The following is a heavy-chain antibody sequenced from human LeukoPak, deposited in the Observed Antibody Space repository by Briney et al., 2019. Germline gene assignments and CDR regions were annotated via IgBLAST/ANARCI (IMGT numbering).Heavy chain of an antibody. D-gene: IGHD2-15*01. CDR2: INTHNGYS. J-gene: IGHJ4*02. CDR1: GYTFTSSG. CDR3: AKNTTGGYSDS. V-gene: IGHV1-18*01. Sequence: ASVKVSCKTSGYTFTSSGITWVRQAPGQGLEWVGWINTHNGYSKYAQRLQGRVTMTADTSTSTAYMELSSLTSDDTAVYFCAKNTTGGYSDSWGQGTLVTVSS.